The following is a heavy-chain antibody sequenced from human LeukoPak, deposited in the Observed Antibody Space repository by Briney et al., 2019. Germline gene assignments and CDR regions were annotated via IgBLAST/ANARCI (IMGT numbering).Heavy chain of an antibody. CDR2: INPNSGGT. D-gene: IGHD6-13*01. CDR1: GYTFTGYY. V-gene: IGHV1-2*02. Sequence: ASVKVSCKASGYTFTGYYMHWVRQAPGQGLEWMGWINPNSGGTNYAQKFQGRVPMTRDTSISTAYMELSRLRSDDTAVYYCARDRIAAAAEYGMDVWGQGTTVTVSS. CDR3: ARDRIAAAAEYGMDV. J-gene: IGHJ6*02.